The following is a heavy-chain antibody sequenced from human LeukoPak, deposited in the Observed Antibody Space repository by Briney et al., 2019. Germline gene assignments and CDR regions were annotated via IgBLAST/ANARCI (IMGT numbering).Heavy chain of an antibody. CDR3: ARGFGLGYYYYGMDV. CDR1: GGSFSGYY. V-gene: IGHV4-34*01. Sequence: SETLSLTCAVYGGSFSGYYWSWIRQPPGKGLEWIGEINHSGSTNYNPSLKRRVTISVDTSKNQFSLKLSSVTAADTAVYYCARGFGLGYYYYGMDVWGQGTTVTVSS. D-gene: IGHD3-10*01. CDR2: INHSGST. J-gene: IGHJ6*01.